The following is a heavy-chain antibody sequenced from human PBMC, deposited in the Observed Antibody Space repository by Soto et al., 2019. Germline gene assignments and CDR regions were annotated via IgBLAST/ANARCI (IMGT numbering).Heavy chain of an antibody. V-gene: IGHV3-49*04. D-gene: IGHD5-18*01. CDR3: TRDVKFSGYSYGVLGY. J-gene: IGHJ4*02. Sequence: GGSLRLSCTASGFTFGDYAMSWVRQAPGKGLEWVGFIRSKAYGGTTEYAASVKGRFTISRDDSKSIAYLQMNSLKTEDTAVYYCTRDVKFSGYSYGVLGYWGQGTLVTVSS. CDR1: GFTFGDYA. CDR2: IRSKAYGGTT.